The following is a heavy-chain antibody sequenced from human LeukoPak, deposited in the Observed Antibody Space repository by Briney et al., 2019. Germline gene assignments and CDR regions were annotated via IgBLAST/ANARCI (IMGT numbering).Heavy chain of an antibody. J-gene: IGHJ5*02. Sequence: PSETLSLTCTVSGGSISSYYCSWIRQPPGKGLEWIGYIYTSGSTNYNPSLKSRVTISVDTSKNQFSLKLSSVTAADTAVYYCARHTDFWSGYYTGKNWFDPWGQGTLVTVSS. CDR1: GGSISSYY. D-gene: IGHD3-3*01. V-gene: IGHV4-4*09. CDR2: IYTSGST. CDR3: ARHTDFWSGYYTGKNWFDP.